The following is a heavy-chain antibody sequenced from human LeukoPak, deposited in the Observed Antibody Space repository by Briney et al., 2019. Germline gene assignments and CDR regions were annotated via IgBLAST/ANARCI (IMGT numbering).Heavy chain of an antibody. Sequence: GGSLRLSCVASGFIIGIYWVSWVRQAPGKGLEWVANIRQDGSEKYYVDSVKGRLTISRDNAKNSLYLQMNNLTAADTDIYYCASAGYYGDDAFDLWGQGTRVTVSS. CDR2: IRQDGSEK. CDR3: ASAGYYGDDAFDL. V-gene: IGHV3-7*01. J-gene: IGHJ3*01. CDR1: GFIIGIYW. D-gene: IGHD2/OR15-2a*01.